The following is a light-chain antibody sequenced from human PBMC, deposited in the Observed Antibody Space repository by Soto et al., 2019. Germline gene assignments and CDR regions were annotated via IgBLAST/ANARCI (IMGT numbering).Light chain of an antibody. CDR2: GAS. CDR3: QQYGSSPPT. Sequence: EIVLTQSPGTLSLSPGERATFSCRASQSVNSRFLAWYQQKPGQAPRLLIYGASTRATGIPDRFSGSGSETDFTLTISRLEPEDFAVYFCQQYGSSPPTFGQGTKV. J-gene: IGKJ1*01. V-gene: IGKV3-20*01. CDR1: QSVNSRF.